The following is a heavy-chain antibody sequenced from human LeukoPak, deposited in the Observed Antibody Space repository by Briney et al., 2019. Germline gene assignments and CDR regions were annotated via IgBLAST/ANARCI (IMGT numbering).Heavy chain of an antibody. J-gene: IGHJ3*02. V-gene: IGHV3-23*01. D-gene: IGHD5-12*01. Sequence: GGSLRLSCAASGFTFSSYAMSWVRQAPGKGLDWVSVISDSSGRTYYADSVKGRFTISRDNSKNTLYLQMNSLRAEDTAVYYCAKDRVATAFGAFDIWGQGTMVTVSS. CDR2: ISDSSGRT. CDR3: AKDRVATAFGAFDI. CDR1: GFTFSSYA.